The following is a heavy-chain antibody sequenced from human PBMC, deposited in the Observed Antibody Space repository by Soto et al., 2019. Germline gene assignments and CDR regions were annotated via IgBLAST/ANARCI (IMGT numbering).Heavy chain of an antibody. CDR2: IYYTGSA. CDR3: ARDALAGDDYVISMDI. D-gene: IGHD4-17*01. CDR1: GGSINSADYY. V-gene: IGHV4-30-4*08. J-gene: IGHJ6*02. Sequence: PSETLSLTCTVSGGSINSADYYWTWIRQPPGKGLEWVGYIYYTGSAFYNPSLKSRASISVDTSKNQFSLRLTSVTAADTAVYYCARDALAGDDYVISMDIWGQGTTVTVSS.